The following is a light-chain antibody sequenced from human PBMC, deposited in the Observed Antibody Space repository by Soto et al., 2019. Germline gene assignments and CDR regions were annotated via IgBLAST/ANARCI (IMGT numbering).Light chain of an antibody. V-gene: IGKV3-15*01. CDR2: GSS. Sequence: IVMTRSPANMSVSPGERVAVSCRASRPVRSNLAWYQQKPGQPPRLLIYGSSTRATGIPARFSGSGSGTEFTLTVTSMQSAAIAVYYCQQYNDWLYSFGQGIKVDIK. CDR1: RPVRSN. CDR3: QQYNDWLYS. J-gene: IGKJ2*03.